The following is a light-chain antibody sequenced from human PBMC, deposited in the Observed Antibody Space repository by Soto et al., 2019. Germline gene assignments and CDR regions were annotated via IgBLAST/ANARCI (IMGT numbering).Light chain of an antibody. Sequence: EIVMTQSPATLSVSPGERATLSCRASQSVSSNLAWYQQKPGQAPRLLIYGASTRATGIPARFSGSRSGTEFTLTISSLQSEDFAVHYCKQYNNWPPYTFGQGTKLEIK. CDR2: GAS. V-gene: IGKV3-15*01. CDR1: QSVSSN. CDR3: KQYNNWPPYT. J-gene: IGKJ2*01.